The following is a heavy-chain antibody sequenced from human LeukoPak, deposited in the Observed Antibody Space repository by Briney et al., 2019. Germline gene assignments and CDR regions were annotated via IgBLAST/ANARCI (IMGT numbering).Heavy chain of an antibody. Sequence: GGSLRLSCAASGFTFSSYAMHWVRQAPGKGLEWVAVISYDGSNKYYADSVKGRFTISRDNSKNTLYLQMNSLRAEDTAVYYCARETFTQQLEGDAFDIWGQGTMVTVSS. CDR1: GFTFSSYA. J-gene: IGHJ3*02. CDR2: ISYDGSNK. V-gene: IGHV3-30*04. D-gene: IGHD6-13*01. CDR3: ARETFTQQLEGDAFDI.